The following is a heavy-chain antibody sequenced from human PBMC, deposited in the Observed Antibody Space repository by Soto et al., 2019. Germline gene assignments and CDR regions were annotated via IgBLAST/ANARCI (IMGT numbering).Heavy chain of an antibody. CDR3: ARLDGGYFYYYGMDV. V-gene: IGHV1-3*01. CDR2: INAALGET. Sequence: QVQLVQSGAEVKKPGASVKVSCKASGYSFTAYGIHWVRQAPGQRLEWMGWINAALGETKFSQKFQGRVTISRDTSARTAYMDLSGLRSEDTAVYYCARLDGGYFYYYGMDVWGQGTTVTVSS. J-gene: IGHJ6*02. CDR1: GYSFTAYG. D-gene: IGHD3-10*01.